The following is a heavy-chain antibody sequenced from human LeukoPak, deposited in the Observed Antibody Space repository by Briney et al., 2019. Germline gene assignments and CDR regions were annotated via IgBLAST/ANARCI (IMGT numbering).Heavy chain of an antibody. J-gene: IGHJ4*02. V-gene: IGHV3-30*04. CDR3: RAATRFLDYYYDY. CDR1: GFTFSSYA. Sequence: GGSLRLSCAASGFTFSSYAMHWVRQAPGKGLEWVAVISSDGSNKYYADSVRGRFTISRDNSKDTLYLQMNSLTPEDTAVYYCRAATRFLDYYYDYWGQGILVTVSS. D-gene: IGHD3-22*01. CDR2: ISSDGSNK.